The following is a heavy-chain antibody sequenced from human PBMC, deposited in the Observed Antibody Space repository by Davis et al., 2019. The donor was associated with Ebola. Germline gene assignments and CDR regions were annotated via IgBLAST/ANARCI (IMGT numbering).Heavy chain of an antibody. V-gene: IGHV4-39*01. Sequence: MPGGSLRLSCTVSGGSISRSSYYWGWIRQPPGSGLEWIGTIYYSGSTYYNPSLKSRVTISVDTSKNQFSLKLSSVTAADTAVYYCASSYSSSWPLSLDYWGQGTLVTVSS. CDR1: GGSISRSSYY. J-gene: IGHJ4*02. D-gene: IGHD6-13*01. CDR3: ASSYSSSWPLSLDY. CDR2: IYYSGST.